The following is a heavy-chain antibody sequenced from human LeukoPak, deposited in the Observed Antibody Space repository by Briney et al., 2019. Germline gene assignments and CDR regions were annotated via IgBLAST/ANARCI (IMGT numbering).Heavy chain of an antibody. CDR2: ISGSGGST. CDR3: VKMEGGRDY. D-gene: IGHD1-1*01. Sequence: GGSLRLSCAVSGITFSSYAMSWVRQAPGKGLEWVSAISGSGGSTYYADSVKGRFTISRDNSKNTLYLQMNNLRAEVAAVYYCVKMEGGRDYWGQGALVTVSS. CDR1: GITFSSYA. V-gene: IGHV3-23*01. J-gene: IGHJ4*02.